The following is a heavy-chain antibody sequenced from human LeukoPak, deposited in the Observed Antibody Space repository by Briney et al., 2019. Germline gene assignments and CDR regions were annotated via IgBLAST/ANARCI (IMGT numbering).Heavy chain of an antibody. Sequence: ASVKVSCKASGYTFTGYYMHWVRQAPGQGIEWMGWINPNSGGTNYAQKFQGRVTMTRDTSISTAYMELSRLRSDDTAVYYCAREGIVVVVAAFDYWGQGTLVTVSS. CDR3: AREGIVVVVAAFDY. CDR1: GYTFTGYY. J-gene: IGHJ4*02. CDR2: INPNSGGT. V-gene: IGHV1-2*02. D-gene: IGHD2-15*01.